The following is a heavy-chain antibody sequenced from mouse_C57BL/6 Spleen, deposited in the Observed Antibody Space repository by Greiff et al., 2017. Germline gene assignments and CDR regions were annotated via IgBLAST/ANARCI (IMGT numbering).Heavy chain of an antibody. CDR2: IDPENGDT. D-gene: IGHD3-2*02. CDR3: TTQTAQATVDY. Sequence: EVQRVESGAELVRPGASVKLSCTASGFNIKDDYMHWVKQRPEQGLEWIGWIDPENGDTEYASKFHGKATITADTSSNTAYLQLSSLTSEDTAVYYCTTQTAQATVDYWGQGTTLTVSS. CDR1: GFNIKDDY. V-gene: IGHV14-4*01. J-gene: IGHJ2*01.